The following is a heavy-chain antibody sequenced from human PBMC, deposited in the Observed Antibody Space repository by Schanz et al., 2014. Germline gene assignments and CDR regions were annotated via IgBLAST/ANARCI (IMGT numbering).Heavy chain of an antibody. D-gene: IGHD3-16*01. V-gene: IGHV3-23*04. CDR3: AKGVGGGLLLGSTFDN. Sequence: EVQLVESGGGLVKPGGSLRLSCAASGFTFNNFNMNWVRQAPGKGLEWVSGLSASGGHTYYADSVKGRFTISRDNSKNTVYLEMNNVRVDDTAVYYCAKGVGGGLLLGSTFDNWGQGTMVTVTS. CDR1: GFTFNNFN. J-gene: IGHJ3*02. CDR2: LSASGGHT.